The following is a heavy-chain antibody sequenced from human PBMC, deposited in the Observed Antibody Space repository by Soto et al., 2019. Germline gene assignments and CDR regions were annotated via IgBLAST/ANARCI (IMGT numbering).Heavy chain of an antibody. CDR1: GFTFSSYG. CDR3: AREGQQLVRGTYYYFDY. Sequence: ESGGGVVQPGKSLRLSCAASGFTFSSYGMHWVRQAPGKGLEWVAVIWYDGSNKYYADSVKGRFTISRDNSKNTLYLQMNSLRGEDTAVYYCAREGQQLVRGTYYYFDYWGQGTLVTVSS. D-gene: IGHD6-13*01. V-gene: IGHV3-33*01. J-gene: IGHJ4*02. CDR2: IWYDGSNK.